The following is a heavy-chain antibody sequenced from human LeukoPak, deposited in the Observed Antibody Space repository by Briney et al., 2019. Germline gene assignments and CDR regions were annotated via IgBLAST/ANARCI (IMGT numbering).Heavy chain of an antibody. V-gene: IGHV1-2*06. CDR2: INPNSGGT. D-gene: IGHD3-10*01. J-gene: IGHJ4*02. Sequence: ASVKVSCKASGYTFTGYYMHWVRQAPGQGLDWMGRINPNSGGTNYAQKFQGRVTMTRDTSISTAYMELSRLRSDDTAVYYCAREKFGELPTTDYWGQGTLVTVSS. CDR3: AREKFGELPTTDY. CDR1: GYTFTGYY.